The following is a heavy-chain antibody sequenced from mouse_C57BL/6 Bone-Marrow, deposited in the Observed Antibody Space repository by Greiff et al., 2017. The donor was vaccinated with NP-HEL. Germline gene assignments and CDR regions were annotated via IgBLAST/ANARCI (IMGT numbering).Heavy chain of an antibody. CDR2: IDPSDSYT. J-gene: IGHJ3*01. D-gene: IGHD2-3*01. CDR1: GYTFTSYW. V-gene: IGHV1-59*01. CDR3: AGRWLLKFAY. Sequence: QVQLQQPGAELVRPGTSVQLSCKASGYTFTSYWMHWVKQRPGQGLHLIGVIDPSDSYTNYNQKFKGQATLTVDPSSSTAYMQLSSLTSEDSAVYYCAGRWLLKFAYWGQGTLVTVSA.